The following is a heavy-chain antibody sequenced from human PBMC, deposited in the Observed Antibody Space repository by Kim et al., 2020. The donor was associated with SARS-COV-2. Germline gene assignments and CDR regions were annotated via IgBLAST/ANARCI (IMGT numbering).Heavy chain of an antibody. Sequence: GGSLRLSCAASGFTFSSYAMHWVRQAPGKGLEWVAVISYDGSNKYYADSVKGRFTISRDNSKNTLYLQMNSLRAEDTAVYYCARGGDIVVARAYYYGMDVWGQGTTVTVSS. CDR2: ISYDGSNK. J-gene: IGHJ6*02. V-gene: IGHV3-30*04. CDR1: GFTFSSYA. CDR3: ARGGDIVVARAYYYGMDV. D-gene: IGHD2-15*01.